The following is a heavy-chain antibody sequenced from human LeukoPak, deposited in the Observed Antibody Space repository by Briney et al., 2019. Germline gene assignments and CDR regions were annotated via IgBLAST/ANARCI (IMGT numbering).Heavy chain of an antibody. CDR1: GGTFSSYA. CDR2: IIPILGIA. CDR3: VRYRGYSSAAGYFDY. V-gene: IGHV1-69*04. D-gene: IGHD6-25*01. J-gene: IGHJ4*02. Sequence: ASVKVSCKASGGTFSSYAISWVRQAPGQGLEWMGRIIPILGIANYAQKFQGRVTITADKSTSTAYMELSSLRSEDTAVYYCVRYRGYSSAAGYFDYWGQGTLVTVSS.